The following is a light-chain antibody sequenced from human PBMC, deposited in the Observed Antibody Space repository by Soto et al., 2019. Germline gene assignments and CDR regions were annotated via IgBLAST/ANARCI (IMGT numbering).Light chain of an antibody. CDR3: QVWDSSDKHPHMV. V-gene: IGLV3-21*02. CDR2: EDR. J-gene: IGLJ2*01. CDR1: NIGGKS. Sequence: SYELTQPPSVSVAPGQTARITCGGDNIGGKSVHWYQQKPGQVPLLVVFEDRGRPSGIPERFSGSNSGNTATLTISRVETGDEADYYCQVWDSSDKHPHMVFGGGTKLTVL.